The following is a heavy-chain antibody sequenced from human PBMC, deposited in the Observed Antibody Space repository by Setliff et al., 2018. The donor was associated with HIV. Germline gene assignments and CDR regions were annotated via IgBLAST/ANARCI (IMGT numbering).Heavy chain of an antibody. V-gene: IGHV4-61*09. D-gene: IGHD2-21*02. CDR2: IYTSGKT. CDR3: ARGEFYCGTDCYWSSFDY. Sequence: SETLSLTCTVSGDSITRGSYYWSWIRQPAGKGLEWIGHIYTSGKTHYNPSLKSRVTISADMSKNHFSLRLSSVTAADTAVYYCARGEFYCGTDCYWSSFDYWGQGILVTVSS. CDR1: GDSITRGSYY. J-gene: IGHJ4*02.